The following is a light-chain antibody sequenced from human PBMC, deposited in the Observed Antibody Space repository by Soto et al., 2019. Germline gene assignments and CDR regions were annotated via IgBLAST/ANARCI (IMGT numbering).Light chain of an antibody. CDR2: GAS. V-gene: IGKV3-20*01. J-gene: IGKJ1*01. CDR3: QQYGTSPRT. CDR1: QSIFSNY. Sequence: EVMLMQSPGTLSLSPGERATLSCRASQSIFSNYLAWYQQKSGQAPRLLIYGASNRATGIPDRFSGSGSGTDFTLTISRLEPEDFAVYYCQQYGTSPRTFGQGTKVEFK.